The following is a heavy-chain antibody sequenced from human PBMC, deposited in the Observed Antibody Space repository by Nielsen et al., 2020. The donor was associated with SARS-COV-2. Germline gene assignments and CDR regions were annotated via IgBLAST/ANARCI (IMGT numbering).Heavy chain of an antibody. CDR1: GFTFSSHA. CDR2: ISYDGTE. J-gene: IGHJ5*02. D-gene: IGHD3-10*01. Sequence: LSLTCATSGFTFSSHALHWVRQAPGKGLQWMAIISYDGTEHYADSVKGRFTVSRDNSKDTLHLLMNSLNPEDTGVYFCARETLDHTSSFVDHWGQGTLVTVSS. V-gene: IGHV3-30*04. CDR3: ARETLDHTSSFVDH.